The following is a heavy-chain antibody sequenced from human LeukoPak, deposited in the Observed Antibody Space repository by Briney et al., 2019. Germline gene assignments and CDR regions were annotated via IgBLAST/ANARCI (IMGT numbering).Heavy chain of an antibody. CDR3: AKYYYDSRPEVYMDV. J-gene: IGHJ6*03. D-gene: IGHD3-22*01. CDR1: GFSFSSYW. CDR2: IRQDGNEK. V-gene: IGHV3-7*01. Sequence: GGSLRVSCAASGFSFSSYWMTWVRQAPGKGLEWVDNIRQDGNEKYYVDSVKGRFTISRDSAKNSLYLQMNSLRAEDTAVYYCAKYYYDSRPEVYMDVWGKGTTVTVSS.